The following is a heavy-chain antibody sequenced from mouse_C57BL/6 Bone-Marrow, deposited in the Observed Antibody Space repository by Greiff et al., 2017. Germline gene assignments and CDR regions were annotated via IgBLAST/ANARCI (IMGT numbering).Heavy chain of an antibody. CDR3: ARPSYYYGSSSFDY. CDR1: GYAFTNYL. V-gene: IGHV1-54*01. D-gene: IGHD1-1*01. Sequence: VQLQQSGAELVRPGTSVKVSCKASGYAFTNYLIEWVKQRPGQGLAWIGVINPGSGGTNYNEKFKGKATLTADKSSSTAYMQLSSLTSEDSAVYFCARPSYYYGSSSFDYWGQGTTLTVSS. J-gene: IGHJ2*01. CDR2: INPGSGGT.